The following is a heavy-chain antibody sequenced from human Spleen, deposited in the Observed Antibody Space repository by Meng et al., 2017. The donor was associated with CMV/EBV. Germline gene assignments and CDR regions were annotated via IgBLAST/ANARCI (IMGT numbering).Heavy chain of an antibody. CDR1: GFRFITYA. CDR3: AKGTLDQTAMVVN. CDR2: ISGSGSST. V-gene: IGHV3-23*01. Sequence: GGSLRLSCAASGFRFITYAMTWVRQAPGKGLEWVSVISGSGSSTYDADSVKGRFTTSRDNSKNTLYLEMNNLRVDDTAVYYCAKGTLDQTAMVVNWGQGTLVTVSS. D-gene: IGHD5-18*01. J-gene: IGHJ4*02.